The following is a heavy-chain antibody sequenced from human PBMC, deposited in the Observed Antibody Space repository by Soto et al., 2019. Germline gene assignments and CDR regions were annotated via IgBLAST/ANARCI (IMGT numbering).Heavy chain of an antibody. CDR1: GGTFSSYA. CDR3: SRGVRGGSSTHLVNYYYMDV. CDR2: IIPIFGTA. D-gene: IGHD3-10*02. V-gene: IGHV1-69*05. Sequence: ASVKVSCKASGGTFSSYAISWVRQAPGQGLEWMGGIIPIFGTANYDQKFQGRVTITTDESTSTAYMELSSLRSEDAAVYYCSRGVRGGSSTHLVNYYYMDVWGKGTTVTVSS. J-gene: IGHJ6*03.